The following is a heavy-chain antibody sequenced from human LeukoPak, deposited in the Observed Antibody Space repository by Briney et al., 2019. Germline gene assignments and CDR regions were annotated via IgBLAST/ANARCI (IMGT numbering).Heavy chain of an antibody. V-gene: IGHV4-39*01. D-gene: IGHD3-22*01. J-gene: IGHJ1*01. Sequence: SETLSLTCTVSGGSISSSTYYWGWIRQPPGKGLEWIGSIYYSGRTYYNPSLKSRVTISVDTSKNQFSLKLSSVTAADTAVYYCARGGNYDSSGSRAEYFRHWSQGTLVTVSS. CDR1: GGSISSSTYY. CDR3: ARGGNYDSSGSRAEYFRH. CDR2: IYYSGRT.